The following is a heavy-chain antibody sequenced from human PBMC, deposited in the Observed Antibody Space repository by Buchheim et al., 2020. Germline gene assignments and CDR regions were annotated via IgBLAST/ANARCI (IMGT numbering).Heavy chain of an antibody. CDR2: INHSGST. Sequence: QVQLQQWGAGLLKPSETLSLTCAVYGGSFSGYYWSWIRQPPGKGLEWIGEINHSGSTNYNPSLKSRFTISVDTSKNQFSLKLSSVTAADTAVYYCARGYDSSGAETNYFDYWGQGTL. V-gene: IGHV4-34*01. CDR3: ARGYDSSGAETNYFDY. J-gene: IGHJ4*02. CDR1: GGSFSGYY. D-gene: IGHD3-22*01.